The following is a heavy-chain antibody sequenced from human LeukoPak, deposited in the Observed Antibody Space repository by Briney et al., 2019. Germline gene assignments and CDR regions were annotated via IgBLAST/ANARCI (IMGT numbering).Heavy chain of an antibody. Sequence: SGGSPRLSCVGSGFTFSDAWMSWVRQAPGKGLEWVGRIKSKSDGGTIDYAAPVKGRFTISRDDSRNTLYLQMNSLKTEDTAVYYCTTRRQDGWWGQGTLVTVS. CDR3: TTRRQDGW. CDR1: GFTFSDAW. CDR2: IKSKSDGGTI. J-gene: IGHJ4*02. D-gene: IGHD2-15*01. V-gene: IGHV3-15*01.